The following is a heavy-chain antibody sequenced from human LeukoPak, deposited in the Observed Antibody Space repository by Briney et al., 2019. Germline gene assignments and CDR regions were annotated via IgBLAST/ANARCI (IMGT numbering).Heavy chain of an antibody. CDR3: ARNDSSGYFDY. D-gene: IGHD3-22*01. CDR1: GYSISSADY. CDR2: IYYSGST. V-gene: IGHV4-38-2*01. J-gene: IGHJ4*02. Sequence: PSETLSLTCAVSGYSISSADYGCWIRQPPGKRLEWIGSIYYSGSTHYNPSLKSRVTISVDTSKNQFSLRLSSVTAADTAVYYCARNDSSGYFDYWGQGTLVTVSS.